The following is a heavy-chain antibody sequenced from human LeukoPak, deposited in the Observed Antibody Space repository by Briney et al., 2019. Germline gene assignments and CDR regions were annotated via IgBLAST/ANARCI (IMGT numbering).Heavy chain of an antibody. Sequence: SVKVSCKASGGTFSSYAISWVRQAPGQGLEWMGRIIPILGIANYAQKFQGRVAITADKSTSTAYMELSSLRSEDTAVYYCARSGLVVVALFDYWGQGTLVTVSS. CDR2: IIPILGIA. CDR3: ARSGLVVVALFDY. CDR1: GGTFSSYA. J-gene: IGHJ4*02. D-gene: IGHD2-15*01. V-gene: IGHV1-69*04.